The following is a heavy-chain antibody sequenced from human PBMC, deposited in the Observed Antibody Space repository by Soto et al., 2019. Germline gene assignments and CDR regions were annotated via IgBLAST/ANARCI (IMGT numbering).Heavy chain of an antibody. V-gene: IGHV2-5*04. CDR1: GFSVRSSGVA. CDR3: VYGSSSRHNAADV. J-gene: IGHJ6*02. CDR2: IYWDDDE. Sequence: QITLKESGPAQVRATQTLTLTCAVSGFSVRSSGVAVAWIRQPPGKALEWLALIYWDDDESYSPSLKNRLTITSDPSKNQVVLTMTNTGPVDTGTYYCVYGSSSRHNAADVWGQGPSVTVSS. D-gene: IGHD4-17*01.